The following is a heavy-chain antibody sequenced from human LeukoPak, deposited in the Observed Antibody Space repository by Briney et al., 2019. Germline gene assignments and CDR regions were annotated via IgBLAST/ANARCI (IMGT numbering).Heavy chain of an antibody. D-gene: IGHD6-13*01. CDR3: TRDPLSSSQRGYFDY. CDR1: GFTFSSYW. J-gene: IGHJ4*02. CDR2: ISYDASNK. Sequence: GGSLRLSCAASGFTFSSYWMSWVRQAPGKGLEWLAVISYDASNKYYADSVKGRFTISRDNSKNTLYLQMNSLRTDDTAVYYCTRDPLSSSQRGYFDYWGQGTLVTVSS. V-gene: IGHV3-30-3*01.